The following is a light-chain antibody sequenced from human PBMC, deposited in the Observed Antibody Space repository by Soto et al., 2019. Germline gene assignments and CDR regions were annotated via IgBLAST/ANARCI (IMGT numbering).Light chain of an antibody. V-gene: IGKV2-28*01. CDR1: QSLLHTDGKNY. CDR3: MQALQTIT. J-gene: IGKJ5*01. Sequence: EIVMTQSPLSLPVTPGESASISCRSSQSLLHTDGKNYLDWYVQKPGQSPQLLIYLTSNRASGVPDRFSGSGSGTHFTLRISRVEAEDVGVYYCMQALQTITFGQGTRLE. CDR2: LTS.